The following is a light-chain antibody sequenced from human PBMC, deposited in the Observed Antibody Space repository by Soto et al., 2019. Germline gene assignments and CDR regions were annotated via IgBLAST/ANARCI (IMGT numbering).Light chain of an antibody. CDR1: HNIVTY. Sequence: DIHMAQSPPSLSASVGDRVTITCRASHNIVTYLNWYQQKAGKAPSLLIYEASHLQSGVPFRFFGSGSGTDFTLTIDNLQHEDSETYYCQQSHSTPPTFGPGTKLEIK. V-gene: IGKV1-39*01. J-gene: IGKJ2*01. CDR2: EAS. CDR3: QQSHSTPPT.